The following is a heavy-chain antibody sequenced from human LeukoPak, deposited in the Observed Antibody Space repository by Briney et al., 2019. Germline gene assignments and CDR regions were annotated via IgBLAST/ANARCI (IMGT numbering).Heavy chain of an antibody. V-gene: IGHV3-30-3*01. J-gene: IGHJ6*02. D-gene: IGHD2-21*01. CDR1: GFTFSSYA. Sequence: GGSLRLSCAASGFTFSSYAMHWVRQAPGKGLEWVAVISYDGSNKYYADSVKGRFTISRDNSKNTLYLQMNSLRAEDTAVYYCARGFCGGASPCGMDVWGQGTTVTVSS. CDR2: ISYDGSNK. CDR3: ARGFCGGASPCGMDV.